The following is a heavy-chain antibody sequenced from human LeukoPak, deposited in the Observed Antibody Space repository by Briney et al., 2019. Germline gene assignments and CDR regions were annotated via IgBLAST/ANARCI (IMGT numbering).Heavy chain of an antibody. D-gene: IGHD3-10*01. Sequence: SETLSLTCAVYGGSFSGYFWSWVRQPPGEGLEWIGEINHSRSTNYNPSLKSRVTISIDASKNQFFLRLSSVTAADTAVYYCARAGGTMVRGVIINNWFDPWGQGTLVTVSS. CDR2: INHSRST. J-gene: IGHJ5*02. CDR3: ARAGGTMVRGVIINNWFDP. CDR1: GGSFSGYF. V-gene: IGHV4-34*01.